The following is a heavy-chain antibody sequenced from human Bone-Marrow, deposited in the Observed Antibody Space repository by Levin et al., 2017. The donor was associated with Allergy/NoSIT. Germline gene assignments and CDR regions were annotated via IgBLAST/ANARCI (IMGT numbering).Heavy chain of an antibody. J-gene: IGHJ4*02. CDR2: MNPHSGNT. Sequence: GESLKISCRASGYIFNSYDMSWVRQATGQGLEWMGWMNPHSGNTDYAPKFLGRVTMTGNTSLSTVYMELSGLKSDDTAIYYCARCSRSSCQGGSDYWGQGTLVTVSS. CDR3: ARCSRSSCQGGSDY. V-gene: IGHV1-8*01. D-gene: IGHD2-15*01. CDR1: GYIFNSYD.